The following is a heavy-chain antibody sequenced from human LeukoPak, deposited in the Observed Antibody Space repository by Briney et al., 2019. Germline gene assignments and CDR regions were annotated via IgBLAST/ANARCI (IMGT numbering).Heavy chain of an antibody. CDR2: ISYDGSNK. CDR1: GFTFDDYT. Sequence: GGSLRLSCAASGFTFDDYTMHWVRQAPGKGLEWVAVISYDGSNKYYADSVKGRFTISRDNSKNTLYLQMNSLRAEDTAVYYCARPIVGASTDAFDIWGQGTMVTVSS. V-gene: IGHV3-30*04. J-gene: IGHJ3*02. CDR3: ARPIVGASTDAFDI. D-gene: IGHD1-26*01.